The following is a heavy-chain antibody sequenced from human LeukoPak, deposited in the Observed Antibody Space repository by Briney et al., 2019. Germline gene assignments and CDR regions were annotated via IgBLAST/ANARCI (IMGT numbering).Heavy chain of an antibody. CDR2: ISGDGGST. CDR1: GFTFDDYA. D-gene: IGHD3-22*01. CDR3: AKDPYYYDSSGYYAIDY. J-gene: IGHJ4*02. Sequence: GGSLRLSCAASGFTFDDYAMHWVRQAPGKGLEWVSLISGDGGSTYYADSVKGRFTISRDNSKNSLYLQMNSLRTEDTALYYCAKDPYYYDSSGYYAIDYWGQGTLVTVFS. V-gene: IGHV3-43*02.